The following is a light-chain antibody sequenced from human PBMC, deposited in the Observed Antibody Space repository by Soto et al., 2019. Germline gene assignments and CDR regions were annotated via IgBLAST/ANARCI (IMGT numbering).Light chain of an antibody. Sequence: TQIQSSLSASVGDRVTITCRASQGVSSHLAWHQQKPGQAPRLLIYGASTRATGIPARFSGSGSGTEFTLTISSLQSEDFAVYYCQQYNDWPRTFGQGTKVDVK. CDR1: QGVSSH. J-gene: IGKJ1*01. CDR2: GAS. V-gene: IGKV3-15*01. CDR3: QQYNDWPRT.